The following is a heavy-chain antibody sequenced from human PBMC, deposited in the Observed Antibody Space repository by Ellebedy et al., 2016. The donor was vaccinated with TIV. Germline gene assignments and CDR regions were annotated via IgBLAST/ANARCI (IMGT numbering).Heavy chain of an antibody. CDR3: ARVSRSTVTTSDY. Sequence: GESLKISCAASGFTFSTYWMSWVRQAPGKGLEWVANIKQDGSEKYYVDSVKGRFTISRDNAKNSLYLQMNSLGAEDTAVYYCARVSRSTVTTSDYWGQGTLVTVSS. D-gene: IGHD4-17*01. CDR1: GFTFSTYW. J-gene: IGHJ4*02. CDR2: IKQDGSEK. V-gene: IGHV3-7*01.